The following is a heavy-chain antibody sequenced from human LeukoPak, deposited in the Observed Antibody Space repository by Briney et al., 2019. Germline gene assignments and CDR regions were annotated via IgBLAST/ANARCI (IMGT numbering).Heavy chain of an antibody. J-gene: IGHJ4*02. CDR1: GYSFARYW. Sequence: GESLKISCKASGYSFARYWIGWARQMPGKGLEWMGIIYPGDSDTRYSPSFQGQVTISADKSINTAYLQWSSLKTSDTAMYYCARRDGSANYYFDYWGRGTLVTVSS. CDR3: ARRDGSANYYFDY. CDR2: IYPGDSDT. D-gene: IGHD3-10*01. V-gene: IGHV5-51*01.